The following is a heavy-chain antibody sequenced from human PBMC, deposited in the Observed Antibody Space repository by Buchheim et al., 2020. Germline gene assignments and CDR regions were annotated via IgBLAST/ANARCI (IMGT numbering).Heavy chain of an antibody. D-gene: IGHD3-22*01. Sequence: EVQLLESGGGLVQPGGSLRLSCAASGFTFSSYAMSWVRPAPGKGLEWVSAISGSGGSTYYADSVKGRFTISRDNSKNTLYLQMNSLRAEDTAVYYCAKDLAASNYYDSSGYYYYYYYGMDVWGQGTT. J-gene: IGHJ6*02. V-gene: IGHV3-23*01. CDR3: AKDLAASNYYDSSGYYYYYYYGMDV. CDR2: ISGSGGST. CDR1: GFTFSSYA.